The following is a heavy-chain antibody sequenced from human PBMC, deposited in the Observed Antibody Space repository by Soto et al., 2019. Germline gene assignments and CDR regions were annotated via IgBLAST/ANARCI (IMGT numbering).Heavy chain of an antibody. D-gene: IGHD2-2*01. CDR2: ISSSSSTI. CDR1: GFTFSSYS. V-gene: IGHV3-48*01. CDR3: ARAAGIVVVPAAAPDAFDI. J-gene: IGHJ3*02. Sequence: GSLRLSCAASGFTFSSYSMNWVRQAPGKGLEWVSYISSSSSTIYYADSVKGRFTISRDNAKNSLYLQMNSLRAEDTAVYYCARAAGIVVVPAAAPDAFDIWGQGTMVTVSS.